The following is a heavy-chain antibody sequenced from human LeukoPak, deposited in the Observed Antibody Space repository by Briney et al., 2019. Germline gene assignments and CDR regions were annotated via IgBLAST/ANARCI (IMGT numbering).Heavy chain of an antibody. J-gene: IGHJ3*02. V-gene: IGHV3-21*01. Sequence: PGGSLRLSCAASGFTFSSYSMNWVRQAPGKGLEWVSSISSSSSYIYYADSVKGRFTISRDNAKNSLYLQMNSLRAEDTAVYYCARDHYYDSSGYYHHRAFDIWGQGTMVTVSS. CDR3: ARDHYYDSSGYYHHRAFDI. D-gene: IGHD3-22*01. CDR2: ISSSSSYI. CDR1: GFTFSSYS.